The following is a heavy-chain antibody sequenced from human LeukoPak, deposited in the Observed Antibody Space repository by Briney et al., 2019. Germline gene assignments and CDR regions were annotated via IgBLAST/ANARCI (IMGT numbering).Heavy chain of an antibody. V-gene: IGHV4-34*01. Sequence: SETLSLTCAVYGGSFSGYYWSWIRHPPGKGLEWIGEINHSGSTNYNPSLKSRVTISVDTSKNQFSLKLSSVTAADTAVYYCARSPGTTGRKLNWFDPWGQGTLVTVSS. CDR1: GGSFSGYY. CDR3: ARSPGTTGRKLNWFDP. J-gene: IGHJ5*02. CDR2: INHSGST. D-gene: IGHD6-13*01.